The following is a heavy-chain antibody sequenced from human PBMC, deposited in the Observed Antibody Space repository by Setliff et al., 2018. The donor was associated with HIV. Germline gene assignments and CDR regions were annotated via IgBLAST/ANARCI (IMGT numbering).Heavy chain of an antibody. D-gene: IGHD5-12*01. V-gene: IGHV4-39*07. CDR3: ARHFDFGGYDRGLGDPLDY. J-gene: IGHJ4*02. CDR1: GGSISSFSYY. CDR2: VSYSGST. Sequence: SETLSLTCNVSGGSISSFSYYWTWIRQSPGKGLEWIGSVSYSGSTYYNPSLKSRVTISVDTSKTQFSLKLSSVTAADTAVYYCARHFDFGGYDRGLGDPLDYWGQGALVTVSS.